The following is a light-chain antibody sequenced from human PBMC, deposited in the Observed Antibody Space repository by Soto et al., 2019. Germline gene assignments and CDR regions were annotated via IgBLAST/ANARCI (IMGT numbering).Light chain of an antibody. CDR3: QHYNSWPLT. J-gene: IGKJ4*01. V-gene: IGKV3-15*01. CDR2: NAY. Sequence: EIVMTQSPATLSVSPGEGATLYCRASQGIGTTLAWYQQKPGQTPRLLIYNAYIRATGVPARFSGSASGTEFTLTISSLQSEDFAVYYCQHYNSWPLTFGGGTRVELK. CDR1: QGIGTT.